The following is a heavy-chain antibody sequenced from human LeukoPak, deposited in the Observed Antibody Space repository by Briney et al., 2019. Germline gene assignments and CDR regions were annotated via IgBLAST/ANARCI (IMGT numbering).Heavy chain of an antibody. J-gene: IGHJ4*02. Sequence: GGSLRLSCAASGFTFSDYYMSWIRQAPGKGLEWVAYISSSGNTRYYADSVKGRFTISRDNAKNSLYLQMNSLRADDTAVYYCARDPGGSSLFDYWGQGALVTVSS. CDR2: ISSSGNTR. D-gene: IGHD2-15*01. CDR3: ARDPGGSSLFDY. CDR1: GFTFSDYY. V-gene: IGHV3-11*04.